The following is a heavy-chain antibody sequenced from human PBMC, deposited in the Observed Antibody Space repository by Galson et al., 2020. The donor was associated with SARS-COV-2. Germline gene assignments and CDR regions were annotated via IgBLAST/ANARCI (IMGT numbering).Heavy chain of an antibody. V-gene: IGHV4-34*01. CDR1: GGSFSGYY. Sequence: SETLSLTCAVYGGSFSGYYWNWIRQPPGKGLEWIGEINHSGSPNYTPSFKSTVTMSLDTSKNQFTLKLSSVTAADTGVYCCAKRNEFVWFGQLLLSNYDDGMDVWGQGTTVTVSS. CDR2: INHSGSP. D-gene: IGHD3-10*01. J-gene: IGHJ6*02. CDR3: AKRNEFVWFGQLLLSNYDDGMDV.